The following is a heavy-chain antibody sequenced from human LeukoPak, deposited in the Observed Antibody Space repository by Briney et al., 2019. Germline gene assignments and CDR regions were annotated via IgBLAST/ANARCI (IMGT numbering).Heavy chain of an antibody. CDR2: ISKTSSYT. D-gene: IGHD1-26*01. CDR3: ARVGATSFDY. CDR1: GFKFSDYY. Sequence: GGSLRLSCAASGFKFSDYYMNWIRQAPGKGLEWVSQISKTSSYTNYADSVKGRFTISRDNARNSLYLQMNSLRAEDTAVYYCARVGATSFDYWGQGTLVTVSS. V-gene: IGHV3-11*05. J-gene: IGHJ4*02.